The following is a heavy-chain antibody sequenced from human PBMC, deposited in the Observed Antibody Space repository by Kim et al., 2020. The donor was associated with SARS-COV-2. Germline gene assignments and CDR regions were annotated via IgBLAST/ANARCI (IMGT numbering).Heavy chain of an antibody. D-gene: IGHD3-22*01. V-gene: IGHV4-39*01. CDR3: ARRGISGYPNYFDI. J-gene: IGHJ3*02. CDR2: FYYGGNT. CDR1: GGSISSSTHY. Sequence: SETLSLTCTVSGGSISSSTHYWGWIRQPPGKGLEWIGSFYYGGNTYYNPSLKSRVIISVDTSKNQFSLKLSSVTAADTALYYCARRGISGYPNYFDIWG.